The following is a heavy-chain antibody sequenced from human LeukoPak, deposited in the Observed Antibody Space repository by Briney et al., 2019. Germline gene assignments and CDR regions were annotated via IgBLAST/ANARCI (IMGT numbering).Heavy chain of an antibody. D-gene: IGHD5-24*01. CDR2: ISGSGDST. CDR3: AKDRGY. J-gene: IGHJ4*02. V-gene: IGHV3-23*01. CDR1: GFTFTTYP. Sequence: GGSLRLSCAAYGFTFTTYPMIWVRQAPGKGLEWVSAISGSGDSTYYADSVKGRFTISRDNSRNTLYLQMNSLRVEDTAVYYCAKDRGYWGQGTLITVSS.